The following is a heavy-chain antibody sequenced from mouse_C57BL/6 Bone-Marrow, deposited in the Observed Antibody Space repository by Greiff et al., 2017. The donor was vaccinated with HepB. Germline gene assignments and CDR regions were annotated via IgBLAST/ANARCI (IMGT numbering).Heavy chain of an antibody. CDR2: IRSKSNNYAT. D-gene: IGHD2-4*01. CDR3: VRSGYYDYYDY. V-gene: IGHV10-1*01. CDR1: GFSFNTYA. J-gene: IGHJ2*01. Sequence: EVMLVESGGGLVQPKGSLKLSCAASGFSFNTYAMNWVRQAPGKGLEWVARIRSKSNNYATYYADSVKDRFTISRDDSESMLYLQMNNLKTEDTAMYYCVRSGYYDYYDYWGQGTTLTVSS.